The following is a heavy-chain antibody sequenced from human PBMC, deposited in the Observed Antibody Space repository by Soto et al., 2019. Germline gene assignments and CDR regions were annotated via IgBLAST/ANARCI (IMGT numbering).Heavy chain of an antibody. CDR1: GGSISSYY. J-gene: IGHJ6*02. Sequence: SETLSLTCTVSGGSISSYYWSWIRQPPGKGLEWIGYIYYSGSTNYNPSLKSRVTISVDTSKNQFSLKLSSVTAADTAVYYCARDSIVVVPAARSGSYYYGMDVWGQGTTVTVSS. D-gene: IGHD2-2*01. V-gene: IGHV4-59*01. CDR2: IYYSGST. CDR3: ARDSIVVVPAARSGSYYYGMDV.